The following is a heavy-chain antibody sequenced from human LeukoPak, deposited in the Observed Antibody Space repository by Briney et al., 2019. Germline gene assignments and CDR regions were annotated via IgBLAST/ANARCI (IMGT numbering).Heavy chain of an antibody. CDR1: GFTFSSYG. J-gene: IGHJ4*02. D-gene: IGHD3-10*01. CDR3: AKGDSGLLWFGESALIDY. CDR2: ISYDGSNK. V-gene: IGHV3-30*18. Sequence: PGGSPRLSCAASGFTFSSYGMHWVRQAPGKGLEWVAVISYDGSNKYYADSVKGRFTISRDNSKNTLYLQMNSLRAEDTAVYYCAKGDSGLLWFGESALIDYWGQGTLVTVSS.